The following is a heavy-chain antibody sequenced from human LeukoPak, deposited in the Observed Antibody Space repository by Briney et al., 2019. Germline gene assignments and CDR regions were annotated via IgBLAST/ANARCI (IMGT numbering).Heavy chain of an antibody. CDR3: ARRSFAFDI. Sequence: SETLSLTCAVYGGSFSGYYWSWTRQPPGKGLEWIGEINHSGSTNYNPSLKSRVTISVDTSKNQFSLKLSSVTAADTAVYYCARRSFAFDIWGQGTMVTVSS. CDR1: GGSFSGYY. CDR2: INHSGST. V-gene: IGHV4-34*01. J-gene: IGHJ3*02.